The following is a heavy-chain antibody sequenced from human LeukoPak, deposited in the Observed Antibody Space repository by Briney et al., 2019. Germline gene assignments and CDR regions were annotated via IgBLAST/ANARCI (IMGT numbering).Heavy chain of an antibody. CDR1: GFTFSSYW. Sequence: GGSLRLSCAASGFTFSSYWMHWVRQAPGKGLVWVSRINSDGSSTSYADSVKGRFTISRDNAKNTLYLQMNSLRAEDTAVYYCTTDRPSGSSGPEIDYWGQGTLVTVSS. CDR2: INSDGSST. J-gene: IGHJ4*02. V-gene: IGHV3-74*01. D-gene: IGHD3-22*01. CDR3: TTDRPSGSSGPEIDY.